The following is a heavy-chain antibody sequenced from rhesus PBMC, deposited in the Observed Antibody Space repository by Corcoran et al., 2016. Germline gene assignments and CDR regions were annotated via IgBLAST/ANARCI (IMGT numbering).Heavy chain of an antibody. D-gene: IGHD6-19*01. Sequence: QVTLKESGPALVKPTQTLTLTCTFSGFSISPTGTGVGWILQTPGKALEWLASIYWNDSKYYSTSLKSRLTNSKDTSKTQVVLTMTNMDPVDTATYYCARVRRYSGRSGHDWGQGVLVTVSS. V-gene: IGHV2-95*01. J-gene: IGHJ4*01. CDR1: GFSISPTGTG. CDR3: ARVRRYSGRSGHD. CDR2: IYWNDSK.